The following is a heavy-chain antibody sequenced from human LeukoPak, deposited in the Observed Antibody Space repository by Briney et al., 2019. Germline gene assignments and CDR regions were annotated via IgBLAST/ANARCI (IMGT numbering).Heavy chain of an antibody. CDR2: IIPIFGTA. CDR3: AREECSGGSCYPGSSWFDP. V-gene: IGHV1-69*13. J-gene: IGHJ5*02. Sequence: GASVKVSCKASGGTFSSYAISWVRQAPGQGLEWMGGIIPIFGTANYAQKFQGRVTITADESTSTAYMELSSLRSEDTAVYYCAREECSGGSCYPGSSWFDPWGQGTLVTVSS. CDR1: GGTFSSYA. D-gene: IGHD2-15*01.